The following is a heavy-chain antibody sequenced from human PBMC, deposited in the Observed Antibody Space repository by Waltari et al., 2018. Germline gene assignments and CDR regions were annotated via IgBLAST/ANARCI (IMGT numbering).Heavy chain of an antibody. D-gene: IGHD2-21*02. J-gene: IGHJ4*02. Sequence: QVQLVESGGGVVQPGGSLRLSCAASGFTFSSYGMHWVRQAPGKGREGVAFIRYDGSNKYYADSVKGRFTISRDNSKNTLYLQMNSLRAEDTAVYYCAKNGDGVLGYWGQGTLVTVSS. CDR2: IRYDGSNK. V-gene: IGHV3-30*02. CDR1: GFTFSSYG. CDR3: AKNGDGVLGY.